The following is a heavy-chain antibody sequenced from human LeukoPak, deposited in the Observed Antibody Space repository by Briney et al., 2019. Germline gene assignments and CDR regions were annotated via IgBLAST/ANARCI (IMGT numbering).Heavy chain of an antibody. CDR3: AKDPYYDILTGCAFDI. D-gene: IGHD3-9*01. CDR1: GFTVSSNY. Sequence: GGSLRLSCAASGFTVSSNYMNWVRQAPGKGLEWVSVIYIGGSTYYADSVKGRFTISRDNSKNTLYLQMNSLRAEDTAVYYCAKDPYYDILTGCAFDIWGQGTMVTVSS. J-gene: IGHJ3*02. CDR2: IYIGGST. V-gene: IGHV3-66*01.